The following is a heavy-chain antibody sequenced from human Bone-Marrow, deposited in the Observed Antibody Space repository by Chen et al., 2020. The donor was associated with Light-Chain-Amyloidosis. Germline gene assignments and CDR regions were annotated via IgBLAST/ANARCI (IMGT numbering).Heavy chain of an antibody. CDR3: ARGAVGSTHFDH. J-gene: IGHJ4*02. CDR1: EFTPSKFS. CDR2: SSSRGTYI. V-gene: IGHV3-21*02. Sequence: EIQLVESGGGLVKPGGSLRPPCTVPEFTPSKFSMNLVRQAPGRGLEWVSSSSSRGTYIYYADSVKGRFTTSRDNARNSLYLQMNSLRAEDTAIYYCARGAVGSTHFDHWGQGTQVTVSS. D-gene: IGHD1-26*01.